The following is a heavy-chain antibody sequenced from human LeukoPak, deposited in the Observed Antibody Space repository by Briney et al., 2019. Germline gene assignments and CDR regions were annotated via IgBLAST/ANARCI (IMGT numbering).Heavy chain of an antibody. D-gene: IGHD4-11*01. CDR2: IIPLFGTA. Sequence: ASVKVSCKASGGTLSDYPISWVRQAPGQGLEWMGGIIPLFGTAKYAQKFQGRVTITTDESTSAVYMELSSLRSEDTAVYYCARGGGRLTVTPLDYWGQGTLVTVPS. V-gene: IGHV1-69*05. J-gene: IGHJ4*02. CDR3: ARGGGRLTVTPLDY. CDR1: GGTLSDYP.